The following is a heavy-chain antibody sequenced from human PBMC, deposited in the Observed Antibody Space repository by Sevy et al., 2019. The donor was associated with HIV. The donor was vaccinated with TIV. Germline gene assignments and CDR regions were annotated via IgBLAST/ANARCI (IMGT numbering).Heavy chain of an antibody. CDR2: ISYDGSNK. J-gene: IGHJ6*02. V-gene: IGHV3-30-3*01. D-gene: IGHD3-10*01. Sequence: GGSLRLSCAASGFTFSSYAMHWVRQAPGKGLEWVAVISYDGSNKYYADSVKGRFTISRDNSRNTLYLQMNSLRAEVTAVYYCAREVAYYGSGTYHYGMDVWGQGTTVTVSS. CDR3: AREVAYYGSGTYHYGMDV. CDR1: GFTFSSYA.